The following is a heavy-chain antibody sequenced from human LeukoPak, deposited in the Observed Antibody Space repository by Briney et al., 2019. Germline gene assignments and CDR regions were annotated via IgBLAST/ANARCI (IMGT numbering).Heavy chain of an antibody. Sequence: PGGSLRLSCAASGFTFSSYATSWVRQAPGKGLEWLSAISGSGGSTYYADSVKGRFTISRDNSKNTLYLQMNSLRAEDTAVYYCAEPEGGYYDIRPDWGQGTLVTVSS. CDR2: ISGSGGST. V-gene: IGHV3-23*01. CDR1: GFTFSSYA. D-gene: IGHD3-22*01. CDR3: AEPEGGYYDIRPD. J-gene: IGHJ4*02.